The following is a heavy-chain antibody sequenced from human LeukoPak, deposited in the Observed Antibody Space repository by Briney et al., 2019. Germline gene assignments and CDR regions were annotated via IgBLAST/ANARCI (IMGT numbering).Heavy chain of an antibody. CDR3: ARDWDGDTGLFDY. CDR2: ISFDGNDE. Sequence: GGSLRLSCAASGFTFSSDAMSWVRQAPGKGLEWVAMISFDGNDENYADAAEGRFSISRDNGKNTLYLQMNSLRSEDTAVYYCARDWDGDTGLFDYWGQGTRVTVSS. J-gene: IGHJ4*02. V-gene: IGHV3-30*04. CDR1: GFTFSSDA. D-gene: IGHD5-18*01.